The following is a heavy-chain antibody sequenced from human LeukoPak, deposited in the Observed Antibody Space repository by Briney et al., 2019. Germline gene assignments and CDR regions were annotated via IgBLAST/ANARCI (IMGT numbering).Heavy chain of an antibody. V-gene: IGHV1-18*01. CDR1: GYTFTSYG. Sequence: ASVKVSCKASGYTFTSYGISWVRQAPGQGLGWMGWISAYNGNTNYAQKLQGRVTMTTDTSTSTAYMELRSLRSDDTAVYYCASDLGYCSSTSCYFGVFDPWGQGTLVTVSS. CDR2: ISAYNGNT. D-gene: IGHD2-2*01. J-gene: IGHJ5*02. CDR3: ASDLGYCSSTSCYFGVFDP.